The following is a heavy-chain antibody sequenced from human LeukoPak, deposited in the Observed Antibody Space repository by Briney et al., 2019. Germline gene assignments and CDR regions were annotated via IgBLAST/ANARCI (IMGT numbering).Heavy chain of an antibody. D-gene: IGHD7-27*01. J-gene: IGHJ2*01. CDR1: GGSFSGYY. V-gene: IGHV4-34*01. CDR2: INHSGST. CDR3: ARGWGVFDL. Sequence: SETLSLTCAVFGGSFSGYYWSWIRQPPGKGLEWIGEINHSGSTNYNPSLKSRVTISVDTSKNQFSLKLSSVTAADTAVYYCARGWGVFDLWGRGTLVTVSS.